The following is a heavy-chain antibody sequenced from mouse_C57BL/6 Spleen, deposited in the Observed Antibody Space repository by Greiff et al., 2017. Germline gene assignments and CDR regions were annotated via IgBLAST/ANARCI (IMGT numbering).Heavy chain of an antibody. CDR1: GYAFSSSW. D-gene: IGHD2-4*01. J-gene: IGHJ2*01. Sequence: VQLQQSGPELVKPGASVKISCKASGYAFSSSWMNWVKQRPGKGLEWIGRIYPGDGDTNYNGKFKGKATLTADKSSSTAYMQLSSLTSEDSAVYFCARSYYDYLFDYWGQGTTLTVSS. V-gene: IGHV1-82*01. CDR3: ARSYYDYLFDY. CDR2: IYPGDGDT.